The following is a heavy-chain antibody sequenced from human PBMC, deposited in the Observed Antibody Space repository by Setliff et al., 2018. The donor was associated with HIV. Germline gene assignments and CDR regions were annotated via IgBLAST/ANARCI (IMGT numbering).Heavy chain of an antibody. J-gene: IGHJ4*02. D-gene: IGHD3-10*01. CDR3: ARQGGYNSPLMV. CDR1: GGSITSYY. V-gene: IGHV4-59*08. CDR2: IFDSGTT. Sequence: PSGTLSLTCTVSGGSITSYYWNWIRQSPGKGLEWIGYIFDSGTTKYNPSVTSRVTISVDASKNQFFLQLISVTAADTAVYYCARQGGYNSPLMVWGQGKLVTVSS.